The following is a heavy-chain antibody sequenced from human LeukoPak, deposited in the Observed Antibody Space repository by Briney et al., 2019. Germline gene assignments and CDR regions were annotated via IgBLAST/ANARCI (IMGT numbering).Heavy chain of an antibody. CDR2: IYYSGST. V-gene: IGHV4-59*01. Sequence: SETLSLTCTVSGGSISSYYWSWIRQPPGKGLEWIGYIYYSGSTNYNPSLKSRVTISVDTSKNQFSLKLSSVTAADTAVYYCARGLWFGKLLFDYWGQGTLVTVSS. D-gene: IGHD3-10*01. J-gene: IGHJ4*02. CDR1: GGSISSYY. CDR3: ARGLWFGKLLFDY.